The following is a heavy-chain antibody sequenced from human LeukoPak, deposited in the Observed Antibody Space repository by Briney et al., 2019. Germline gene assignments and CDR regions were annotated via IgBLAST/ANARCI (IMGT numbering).Heavy chain of an antibody. Sequence: GGSLRLSCAASGFTFSSYWMSWVRQAPGKGLEWVANIKQDGSEKYYVDSVKGRFTISRDNAKNSLYLQMNSLRAEDTAVYYCARDQGVGEYYMDVWGKGTTVTVSS. CDR3: ARDQGVGEYYMDV. J-gene: IGHJ6*03. V-gene: IGHV3-7*01. D-gene: IGHD1-26*01. CDR2: IKQDGSEK. CDR1: GFTFSSYW.